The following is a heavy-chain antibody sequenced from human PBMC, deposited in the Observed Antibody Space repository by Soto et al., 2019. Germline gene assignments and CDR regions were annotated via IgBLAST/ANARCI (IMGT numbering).Heavy chain of an antibody. CDR2: IYYSGST. CDR3: ARSIAAAGTDGFDP. CDR1: GGSISSYY. V-gene: IGHV4-59*01. J-gene: IGHJ5*02. D-gene: IGHD6-13*01. Sequence: SETLSLTCTVSGGSISSYYWSWIRQPPGKGREWIGYIYYSGSTNYNPSLKSRVTISVDTSKNQFSLKLSSVTAADTAVYYCARSIAAAGTDGFDPWGRGTLVTVSS.